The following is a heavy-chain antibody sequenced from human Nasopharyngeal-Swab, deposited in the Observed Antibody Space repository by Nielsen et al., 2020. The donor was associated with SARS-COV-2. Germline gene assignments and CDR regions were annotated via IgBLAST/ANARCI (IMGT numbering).Heavy chain of an antibody. CDR2: IWYDGSNK. D-gene: IGHD3-9*01. CDR3: ARDGDILTGLSLDY. Sequence: VRQAPGKGLEWVAIIWYDGSNKYYADSVKGRFTIPRDNSKNTLYLQMNSLRAEDTAVYYCARDGDILTGLSLDYWGQGTLVTVSS. V-gene: IGHV3-33*01. J-gene: IGHJ4*02.